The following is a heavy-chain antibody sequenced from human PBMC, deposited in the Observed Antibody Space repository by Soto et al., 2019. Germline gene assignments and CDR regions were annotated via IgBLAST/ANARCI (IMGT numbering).Heavy chain of an antibody. CDR3: ARRAYGSGFVDWFDP. CDR2: IYCTGST. CDR1: GGSISRTDYY. D-gene: IGHD5-18*01. V-gene: IGHV4-39*01. Sequence: SETLSLTCTVSGGSISRTDYYWGWIRQPPVKGLEWIGEIYCTGSTNYNPSLKSRLTISVDTSKNQFSLKLDSVTAADTAVYYCARRAYGSGFVDWFDPWGQGTLVTVSS. J-gene: IGHJ5*02.